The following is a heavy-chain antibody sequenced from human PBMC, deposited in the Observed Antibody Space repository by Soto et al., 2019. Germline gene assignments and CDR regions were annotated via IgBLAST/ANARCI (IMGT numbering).Heavy chain of an antibody. CDR1: GFTFSSYA. J-gene: IGHJ3*02. CDR2: ISGSGGST. Sequence: GGSLRLSCAASGFTFSSYAMSWVRQAPGKGLEWVSAISGSGGSTYYADSVKGRFTISRDNSKNTLYLQMNSLTAEDTAVYYCAKVSGTVTTKQGAFDIWGQGTMVTVSS. CDR3: AKVSGTVTTKQGAFDI. D-gene: IGHD4-17*01. V-gene: IGHV3-23*01.